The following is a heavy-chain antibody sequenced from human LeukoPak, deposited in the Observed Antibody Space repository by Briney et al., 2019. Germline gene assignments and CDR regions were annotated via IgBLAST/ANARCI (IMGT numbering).Heavy chain of an antibody. V-gene: IGHV1-24*01. CDR3: ATALSRMVRGVRNWFDP. Sequence: GASVKVSCKVSGYTLTELSMHWVRQAPGKGLEWRGGFDPEDGETIYAQKFQGRVTMTEDTSTDTAYMELSSLRSEDTAVYYCATALSRMVRGVRNWFDPWGQGTLVTVSS. D-gene: IGHD3-10*01. CDR1: GYTLTELS. J-gene: IGHJ5*02. CDR2: FDPEDGET.